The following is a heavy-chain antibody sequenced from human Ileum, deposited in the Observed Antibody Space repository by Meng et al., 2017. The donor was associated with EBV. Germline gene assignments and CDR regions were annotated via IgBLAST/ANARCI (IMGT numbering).Heavy chain of an antibody. CDR2: IYWDDDK. V-gene: IGHV2-5*02. CDR3: AHGTYYYGPDFTGGWFDP. Sequence: QITLKDFVPPLVKPTQTLTLTCTFSGFSLRPSGVGVGWIRQPPGKALEWLALIYWDDDKRYSPSLKSRLTITKDTSKNQVVLTMTNMDPVDTATYYCAHGTYYYGPDFTGGWFDPWGQGTLVTVSS. J-gene: IGHJ5*02. D-gene: IGHD3-10*01. CDR1: GFSLRPSGVG.